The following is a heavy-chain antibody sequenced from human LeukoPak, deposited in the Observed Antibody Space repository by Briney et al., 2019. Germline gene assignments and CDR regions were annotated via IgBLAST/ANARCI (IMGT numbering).Heavy chain of an antibody. D-gene: IGHD1-20*01. CDR2: INPSGGST. Sequence: GASVKVSCKASGYTFTSYYMHWVRQAPGQGLEWMGIINPSGGSTSYAQKFQGRVTMTRDTSTSTVYMKLSSLRSEDTAVYYCAREGYNWNPFDYWGQGTLVTVSS. J-gene: IGHJ4*02. CDR1: GYTFTSYY. V-gene: IGHV1-46*01. CDR3: AREGYNWNPFDY.